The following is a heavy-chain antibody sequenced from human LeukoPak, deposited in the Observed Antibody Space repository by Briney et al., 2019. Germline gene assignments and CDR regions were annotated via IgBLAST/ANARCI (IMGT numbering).Heavy chain of an antibody. J-gene: IGHJ3*02. CDR1: GFTFSSYG. D-gene: IGHD1-26*01. CDR2: ISNDESNK. CDR3: AKDTGPDRASELLDI. V-gene: IGHV3-30*18. Sequence: AGGSLRLSCAASGFTFSSYGMHWVRQAPGKGLEWVAVISNDESNKYYADSVKGRFTISRNNSKNTLNLQMSSLRPEDTAFYYCAKDTGPDRASELLDIWGQGTMVTVSS.